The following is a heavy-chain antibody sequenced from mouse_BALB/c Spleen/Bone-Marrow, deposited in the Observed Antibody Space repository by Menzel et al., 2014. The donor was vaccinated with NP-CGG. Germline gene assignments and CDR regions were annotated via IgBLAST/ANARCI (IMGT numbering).Heavy chain of an antibody. CDR1: GLTFTDYY. J-gene: IGHJ4*01. Sequence: EVNVVESGGGLVQPGGSLRLSCATSGLTFTDYYMSWVRQPPGKALEWLGFIRNKANGYTTEYSASVKGRFTISRDNSQSILYLQMNTLRAEDSATYYCARDDYYAMDYWGQGTSVTVSS. CDR3: ARDDYYAMDY. V-gene: IGHV7-3*02. CDR2: IRNKANGYTT.